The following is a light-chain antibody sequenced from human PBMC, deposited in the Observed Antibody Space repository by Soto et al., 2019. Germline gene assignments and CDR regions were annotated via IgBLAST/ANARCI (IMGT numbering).Light chain of an antibody. CDR1: QSVRSN. J-gene: IGKJ2*01. CDR2: GAS. CDR3: QQYNNWPPPYT. V-gene: IGKV3-15*01. Sequence: IVMTQSPATLSVSPGERATLSCRASQSVRSNLAWYQQKPGQAPRLLIYGASTRATGIPARFGGSGSGTEFTLTISSLQSEDFAVYYCQQYNNWPPPYTFGQGTKLEIK.